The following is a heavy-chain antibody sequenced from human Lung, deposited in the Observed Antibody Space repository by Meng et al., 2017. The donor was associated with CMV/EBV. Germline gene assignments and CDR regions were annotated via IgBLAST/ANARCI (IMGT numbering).Heavy chain of an antibody. D-gene: IGHD4-17*01. CDR2: ISYDGSNK. J-gene: IGHJ3*02. Sequence: GESLKISCAASGFTFSSYAMHWVRQAPGKGLEWVAVISYDGSNKYYADSVKGRFTISRDNSKNTLYLQMNSLRAEDTAVYYCARDNYDDYGDAFDIWGQGXMVTVSS. CDR3: ARDNYDDYGDAFDI. CDR1: GFTFSSYA. V-gene: IGHV3-30-3*01.